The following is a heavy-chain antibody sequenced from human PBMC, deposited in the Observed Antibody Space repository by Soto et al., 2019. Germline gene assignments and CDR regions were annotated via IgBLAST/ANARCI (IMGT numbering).Heavy chain of an antibody. J-gene: IGHJ6*02. CDR2: IIPIFGTA. Sequence: QVQLVQSGAEVKKPGSSVKVSCKASGGTFSSYAISWVRQAPGQGLEWMGGIIPIFGTANYAQKFQGRVTITADESTSTAYMELSSLRSEDTAVYYCARDLFGITIFGFWDGMDVWGQGTTVTVSS. CDR1: GGTFSSYA. V-gene: IGHV1-69*01. CDR3: ARDLFGITIFGFWDGMDV. D-gene: IGHD3-3*01.